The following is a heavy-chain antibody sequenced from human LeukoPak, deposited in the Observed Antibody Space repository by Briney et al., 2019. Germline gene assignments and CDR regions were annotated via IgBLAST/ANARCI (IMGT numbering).Heavy chain of an antibody. V-gene: IGHV3-23*01. CDR1: EFTFSSYS. Sequence: PGGSLRLSCAASEFTFSSYSMNWVRQAPGKGLEWVSAIRGSGGSTYYADSVKGRFTISRDNSRNTLYLQMNSLRAEDTAVYYCAKEGGLYDSSGYYDNVLDCWGQGTLVTVSS. CDR3: AKEGGLYDSSGYYDNVLDC. CDR2: IRGSGGST. D-gene: IGHD3-22*01. J-gene: IGHJ4*02.